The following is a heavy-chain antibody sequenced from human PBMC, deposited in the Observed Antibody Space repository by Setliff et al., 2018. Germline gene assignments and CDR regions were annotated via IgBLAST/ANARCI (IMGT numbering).Heavy chain of an antibody. V-gene: IGHV4-39*07. D-gene: IGHD5-18*01. CDR3: ARDQTAILDF. J-gene: IGHJ4*01. Sequence: SETLSLTCNVSGGSVSSTSHYWGWIRQPPGKGMEWIGSVYYTGISYSHPSLESRVTISVDTSKNQFSLRLTSVTAADTAVYFCARDQTAILDFWGHGTLVTVSS. CDR2: VYYTGIS. CDR1: GGSVSSTSHY.